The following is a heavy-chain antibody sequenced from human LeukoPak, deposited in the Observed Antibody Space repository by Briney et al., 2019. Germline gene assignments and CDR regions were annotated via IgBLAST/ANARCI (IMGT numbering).Heavy chain of an antibody. CDR1: GGSFSSYY. V-gene: IGHV4-59*08. J-gene: IGHJ4*02. Sequence: SETLSLTCAVYGGSFSSYYWSWIRQPPGKGLEWIGYIYYSGSTNYNPSLKSRVTISVDTSKNQFSLKLSSVTAADTAVYYCARLGAAAAGTGLLDYWGQGTLVTVSS. CDR2: IYYSGST. CDR3: ARLGAAAAGTGLLDY. D-gene: IGHD6-13*01.